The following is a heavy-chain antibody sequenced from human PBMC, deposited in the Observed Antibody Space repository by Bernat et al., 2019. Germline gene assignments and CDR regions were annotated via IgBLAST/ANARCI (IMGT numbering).Heavy chain of an antibody. Sequence: EVQLVESGGGLIQPGGSLRLSCAASGFTVSSNYMSWVRQAPGKGLEWVSVIYSGGSTYYADSVKGRFTISRDNSKNTLYLQMNSLRAEDTAVYYRARDSSTVTSWNAFDIWGQGTMVTVSS. CDR1: GFTVSSNY. CDR2: IYSGGST. CDR3: ARDSSTVTSWNAFDI. V-gene: IGHV3-53*01. D-gene: IGHD4-11*01. J-gene: IGHJ3*02.